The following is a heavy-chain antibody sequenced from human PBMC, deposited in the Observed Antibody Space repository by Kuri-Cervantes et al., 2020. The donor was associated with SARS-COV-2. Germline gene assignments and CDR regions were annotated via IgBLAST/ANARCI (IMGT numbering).Heavy chain of an antibody. Sequence: GESLKISCAASEFTFSNYAMSWVRQAPGKGLEWVSAISGSGGSTYYADSVKGRFTISRDNSKNTLYLQMNSLRAEDTAVYYCAKDSRYDFWSGYYSDYWGQGTLVTVSS. CDR3: AKDSRYDFWSGYYSDY. V-gene: IGHV3-23*01. CDR1: EFTFSNYA. D-gene: IGHD3-3*01. CDR2: ISGSGGST. J-gene: IGHJ4*02.